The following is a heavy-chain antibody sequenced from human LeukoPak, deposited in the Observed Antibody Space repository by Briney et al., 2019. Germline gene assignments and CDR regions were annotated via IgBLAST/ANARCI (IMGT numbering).Heavy chain of an antibody. CDR1: GFTFSSYS. CDR2: ISSSSSYI. V-gene: IGHV3-21*01. D-gene: IGHD6-13*01. Sequence: GGSLRLSCAASGFTFSSYSMNWVRQAPGKGLEWVSSISSSSSYIYYADSVKGRFTISRDSAKNSLYLQMNSLRAEDTAVYYRARGPLAAAGDYWGQGTLVTVSS. J-gene: IGHJ4*02. CDR3: ARGPLAAAGDY.